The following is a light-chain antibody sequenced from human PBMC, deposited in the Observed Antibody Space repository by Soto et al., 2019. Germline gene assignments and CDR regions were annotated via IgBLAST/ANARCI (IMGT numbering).Light chain of an antibody. Sequence: DIQMTQSPSSLSASVGDRVTMAFRTSQSISNFLNWYQQQPGKAPKLLIYGAFGLQSGVPSRFSGSGSGTDFTLTISSLQPEDFATYYCQQSYSAPQVTFGGGTKVDI. V-gene: IGKV1-39*01. J-gene: IGKJ4*01. CDR3: QQSYSAPQVT. CDR2: GAF. CDR1: QSISNF.